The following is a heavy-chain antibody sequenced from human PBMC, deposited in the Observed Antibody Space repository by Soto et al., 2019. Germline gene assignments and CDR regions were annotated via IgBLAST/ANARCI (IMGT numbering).Heavy chain of an antibody. CDR2: IFPADSDT. J-gene: IGHJ4*02. D-gene: IGHD2-15*01. V-gene: IGHV5-51*01. CDR3: ASSVVVPSPMNDFDY. Sequence: EVQLVQSGAEVKKPGESLKISCKGSGYSFSNYWIAWVRQMPGKGLEWMGIIFPADSDTKYSPSFQGQVTISADKSISTAYLQWRSLKASDTAMYYCASSVVVPSPMNDFDYWGQGSLVTVSS. CDR1: GYSFSNYW.